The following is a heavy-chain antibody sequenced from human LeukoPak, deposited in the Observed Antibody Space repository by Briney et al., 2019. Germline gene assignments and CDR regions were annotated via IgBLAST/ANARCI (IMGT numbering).Heavy chain of an antibody. D-gene: IGHD2-15*01. V-gene: IGHV3-74*01. CDR2: ISSDGTYT. J-gene: IGHJ4*02. CDR3: SIGPQRYCSGGYCYGDY. Sequence: PGGSLRLSCAASGFTFSSHLMHWVRQALGKGLVWVSRISSDGTYTNYADSVRGRFTISRDNAKNTLYLQMNSLRAEDTAVYYCSIGPQRYCSGGYCYGDYWGQGTLVTVSS. CDR1: GFTFSSHL.